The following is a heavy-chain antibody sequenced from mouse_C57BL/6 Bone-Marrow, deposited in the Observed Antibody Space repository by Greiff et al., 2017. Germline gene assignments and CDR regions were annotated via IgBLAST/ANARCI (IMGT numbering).Heavy chain of an antibody. V-gene: IGHV1-69*01. Sequence: QVQLQQPGAELVMPGASVKLSCKASGYTFTSYWMHWVKQRPGQGLEWIGEIDPSDSYTNYNQKFKGKSTLTVDKSSSTAYMQLSSLTSGDSAVYYCARERINYVGFAYWGRGTLVTVSA. CDR3: ARERINYVGFAY. D-gene: IGHD1-1*01. J-gene: IGHJ3*01. CDR1: GYTFTSYW. CDR2: IDPSDSYT.